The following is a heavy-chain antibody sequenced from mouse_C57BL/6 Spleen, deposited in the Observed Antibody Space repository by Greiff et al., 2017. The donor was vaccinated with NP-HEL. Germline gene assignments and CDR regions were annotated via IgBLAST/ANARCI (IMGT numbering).Heavy chain of an antibody. CDR2: IYPGGGYT. CDR3: ARGGGNYAWFAY. Sequence: VQLQQSGAVLVRPGTSVKMSCKASGYTFTNYWIGWAKQRPGHGLEWIGDIYPGGGYTNYNEKFKGKATLTADKSSSTAYMQFSSLTSEDSAIYYCARGGGNYAWFAYWGQGTLVTVSA. V-gene: IGHV1-63*01. J-gene: IGHJ3*01. D-gene: IGHD2-1*01. CDR1: GYTFTNYW.